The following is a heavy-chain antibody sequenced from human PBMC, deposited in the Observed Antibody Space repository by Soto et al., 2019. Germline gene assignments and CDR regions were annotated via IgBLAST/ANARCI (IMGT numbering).Heavy chain of an antibody. J-gene: IGHJ3*02. CDR1: GYSISSGYY. V-gene: IGHV4-38-2*01. CDR3: ARSGRGEYYDYVWGSRGAFDI. CDR2: IYHSGST. D-gene: IGHD3-16*01. Sequence: SETLSLTCAVSGYSISSGYYWGWIRQPPGKGLEWIGSIYHSGSTYYNPSLKSRVTISVDTSKNQFSLKLSSVTAADTAVYYWARSGRGEYYDYVWGSRGAFDIWGQGTMVTVSS.